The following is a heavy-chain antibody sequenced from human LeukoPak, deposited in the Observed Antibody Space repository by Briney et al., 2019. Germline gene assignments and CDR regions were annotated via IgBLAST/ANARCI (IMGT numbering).Heavy chain of an antibody. Sequence: GGSLRLSCAASGFTFSSFDMHWVRQPTGQGLEWVSTIGTASDTSYPGSVEGRFTLSRDNAKNSLYLQMNSLTAGDTAVYYCARGPPRGKYYYMDVWGKGTTVTVSS. CDR1: GFTFSSFD. CDR3: ARGPPRGKYYYMDV. D-gene: IGHD1-1*01. CDR2: IGTASDT. J-gene: IGHJ6*03. V-gene: IGHV3-13*01.